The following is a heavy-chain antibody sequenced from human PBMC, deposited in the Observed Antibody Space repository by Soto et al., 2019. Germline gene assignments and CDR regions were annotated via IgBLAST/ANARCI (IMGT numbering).Heavy chain of an antibody. CDR3: AKEAGSGEQWLPHFGDY. D-gene: IGHD6-19*01. CDR1: GFTFSSYG. Sequence: GGSLRLSCAASGFTFSSYGMHWVRQAPGKGLEWVAVISYDGSNKYYADSVKGRFTISRDNSKNTLYLQMNSLRAEDTAVYYCAKEAGSGEQWLPHFGDYWGQGTLVTVSS. CDR2: ISYDGSNK. J-gene: IGHJ4*02. V-gene: IGHV3-30*18.